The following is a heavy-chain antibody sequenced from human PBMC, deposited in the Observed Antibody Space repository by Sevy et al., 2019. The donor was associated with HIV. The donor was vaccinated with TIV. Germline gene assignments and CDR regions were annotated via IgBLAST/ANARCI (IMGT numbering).Heavy chain of an antibody. D-gene: IGHD3-22*01. CDR3: ATTKDYYDGSGCPFDY. Sequence: ASVKVSCMVSGYTLSELSMHWVRQAPGKGLEWMGSFDPEDDETIYAQKFQGRVTMTEDTSTDTAYMELNNLRSEDTAVYYCATTKDYYDGSGCPFDYWGQGTLVTVSS. V-gene: IGHV1-24*01. CDR1: GYTLSELS. CDR2: FDPEDDET. J-gene: IGHJ4*02.